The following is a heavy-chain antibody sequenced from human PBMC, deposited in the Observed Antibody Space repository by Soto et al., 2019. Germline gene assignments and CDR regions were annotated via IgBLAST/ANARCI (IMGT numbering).Heavy chain of an antibody. CDR1: GGTFSSYA. J-gene: IGHJ6*02. CDR3: ARGASSSWFSDHCGMDV. D-gene: IGHD6-13*01. V-gene: IGHV1-69*13. CDR2: IIPIFGTA. Sequence: SVKVSWKACGGTFSSYAISWVRQAPGQRLEWMGGIIPIFGTANYAQKFQGRVTITADESTSTAYMELSSLRSEDTAVYYCARGASSSWFSDHCGMDVWGQGTTVTVSS.